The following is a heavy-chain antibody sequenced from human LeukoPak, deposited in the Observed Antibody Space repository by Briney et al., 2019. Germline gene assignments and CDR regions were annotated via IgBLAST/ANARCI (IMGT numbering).Heavy chain of an antibody. V-gene: IGHV3-23*01. Sequence: GGSLRLSCAASGFTVSSNYMSWVRQAPGKGLEWVSAISGSGGSTYYADSVKGRFTISRDNSKNTLYLQMNSLRAEDTAVYYCAQAPDAFDIWGQGTMVTVSS. CDR3: AQAPDAFDI. J-gene: IGHJ3*02. CDR2: ISGSGGST. CDR1: GFTVSSNY.